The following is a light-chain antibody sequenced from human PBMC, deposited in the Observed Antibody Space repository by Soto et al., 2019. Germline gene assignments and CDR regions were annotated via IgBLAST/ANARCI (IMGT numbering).Light chain of an antibody. CDR1: SSDVGAYNY. Sequence: QSALTQPPSASGSPGQSVTISCTATSSDVGAYNYVSWYQQYPGKAPKLMIYEVTKRPSGVPDRFSGSKSGNTASLTVSGLQAEDEADYYCTSYVGNDIWVFGGGTKVTVL. CDR3: TSYVGNDIWV. CDR2: EVT. J-gene: IGLJ3*02. V-gene: IGLV2-8*01.